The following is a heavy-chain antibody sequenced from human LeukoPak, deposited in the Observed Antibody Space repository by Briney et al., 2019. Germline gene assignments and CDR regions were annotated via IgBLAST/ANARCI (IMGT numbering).Heavy chain of an antibody. CDR2: IYYSGST. CDR3: ARTPVAAAGPYYYYYGMDV. V-gene: IGHV4-39*07. CDR1: GGSISGSSYY. D-gene: IGHD6-13*01. J-gene: IGHJ6*02. Sequence: SETLSLTCTVSGGSISGSSYYWGWIRQPPGKGLEWIGSIYYSGSTNYNPSLKSRVTISVDTSKNQFSLKLSSVTAADTAVYYCARTPVAAAGPYYYYYGMDVWGQGTTVTVSS.